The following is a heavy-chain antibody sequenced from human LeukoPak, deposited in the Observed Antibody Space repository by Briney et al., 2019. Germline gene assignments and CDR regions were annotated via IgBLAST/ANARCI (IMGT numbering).Heavy chain of an antibody. J-gene: IGHJ4*02. D-gene: IGHD6-19*01. CDR2: IYSGGTT. Sequence: GGSLRLSCAASGFTVSTNYMSWVRQAPGKGLEWVSVIYSGGTTYYADSVKGRFTISRDNSKNTLYLQMNSLRAEDTAVYYCARDPPAAGSFDYWGQGTLVTVSS. CDR1: GFTVSTNY. V-gene: IGHV3-66*02. CDR3: ARDPPAAGSFDY.